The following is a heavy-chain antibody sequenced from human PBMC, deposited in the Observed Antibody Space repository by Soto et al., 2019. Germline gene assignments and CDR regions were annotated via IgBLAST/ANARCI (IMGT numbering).Heavy chain of an antibody. Sequence: QVQLQQWGAGLLKPSETLSLTCAVYGGSFSGYYWSWIRQPPGKGLEWIGEINHSGSTNYNPSHKSRVTRSVDTSKNQFSLKLSSVTAADTAVYYCARVGGGHNDYWGQGTLVTVSS. V-gene: IGHV4-34*01. D-gene: IGHD2-15*01. J-gene: IGHJ4*02. CDR3: ARVGGGHNDY. CDR1: GGSFSGYY. CDR2: INHSGST.